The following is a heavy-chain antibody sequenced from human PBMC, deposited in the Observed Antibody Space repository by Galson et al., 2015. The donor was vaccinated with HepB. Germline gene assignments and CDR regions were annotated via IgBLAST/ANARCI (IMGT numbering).Heavy chain of an antibody. CDR1: GYSFANYG. D-gene: IGHD6-19*01. CDR3: ARATSAWYPNDY. V-gene: IGHV1-18*01. Sequence: SVKVSCKAFGYSFANYGISWVRQAPGQGLEWMAWISSYNGKTNFAQKFQGRVSLTTEGSTTTVYMELRRLRYDDTAIYYCARATSAWYPNDYWGQGTPVTVSS. CDR2: ISSYNGKT. J-gene: IGHJ4*02.